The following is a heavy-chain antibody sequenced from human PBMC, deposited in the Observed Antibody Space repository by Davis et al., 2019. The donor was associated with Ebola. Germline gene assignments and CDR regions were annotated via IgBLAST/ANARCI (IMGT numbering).Heavy chain of an antibody. CDR1: GFTFNSYA. D-gene: IGHD3-3*01. J-gene: IGHJ4*02. CDR3: AKQFYRFFEGYFDY. CDR2: ISGSGGST. V-gene: IGHV3-23*01. Sequence: GESLKISCAASGFTFNSYAMSWVRQAPGKGLEWVSAISGSGGSTYYADSVKGRFTISRDNSKNTLYLQMNSLRAEDTAVYYCAKQFYRFFEGYFDYWGQGTLVTVSS.